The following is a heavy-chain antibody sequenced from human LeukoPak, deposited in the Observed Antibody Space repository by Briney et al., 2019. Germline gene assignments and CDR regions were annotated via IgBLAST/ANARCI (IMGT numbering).Heavy chain of an antibody. V-gene: IGHV3-23*01. CDR2: ISGSGGST. CDR3: AKGPGRLGGAAGTFDY. J-gene: IGHJ4*02. Sequence: GGSLRLSCAASGFTFSSYAMSWVRQAPGKGLEWVSTISGSGGSTYYAGSVKGRFTISRDNSKNTLYLQMNSLRAEDTAVYYCAKGPGRLGGAAGTFDYWGQGTLVTVSS. D-gene: IGHD6-13*01. CDR1: GFTFSSYA.